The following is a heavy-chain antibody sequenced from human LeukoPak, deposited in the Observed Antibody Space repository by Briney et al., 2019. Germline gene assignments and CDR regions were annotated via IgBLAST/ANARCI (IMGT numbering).Heavy chain of an antibody. J-gene: IGHJ6*04. CDR2: ISGSGGST. CDR3: AGVETITMVRGASGDV. CDR1: GFTFSSYA. D-gene: IGHD3-10*01. Sequence: GSLRLSCAASGFTFSSYAMSWVRQAPGKGLEWVSAISGSGGSTYYADSVKGRFTISRDNSKNTLDLQMNSLSVEDTAVYYCAGVETITMVRGASGDVWGKGTTVTVSS. V-gene: IGHV3-23*01.